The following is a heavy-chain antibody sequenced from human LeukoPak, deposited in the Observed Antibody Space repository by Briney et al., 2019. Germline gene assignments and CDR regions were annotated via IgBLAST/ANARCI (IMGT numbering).Heavy chain of an antibody. D-gene: IGHD7-27*01. CDR1: GGTFSSYT. J-gene: IGHJ4*02. V-gene: IGHV1-69*13. CDR3: ARYHLGYSLTGALDY. CDR2: IIPIFGSA. Sequence: SVKVSCXASGGTFSSYTISWVRQAPGQGLEWMGGIIPIFGSANYAQQFQGRVTITADESTSTAYMELSSLRSEDTAVYYCARYHLGYSLTGALDYWGQGTLVTVSS.